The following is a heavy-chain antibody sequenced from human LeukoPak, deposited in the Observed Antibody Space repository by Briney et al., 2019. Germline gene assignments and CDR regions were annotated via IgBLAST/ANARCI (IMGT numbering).Heavy chain of an antibody. D-gene: IGHD3-22*01. V-gene: IGHV3-66*01. CDR2: IYSGGST. CDR1: GFTVSGNY. J-gene: IGHJ4*02. CDR3: ARDSYYDSSGYYYDRGLDY. Sequence: GGSLRLSCAASGFTVSGNYMSWVRQAPGKGLEWVSVIYSGGSTYYADSVKGRFTISRDNSKNTLYLQMNSLRAEDTAVYYCARDSYYDSSGYYYDRGLDYWGQGTLVTVSS.